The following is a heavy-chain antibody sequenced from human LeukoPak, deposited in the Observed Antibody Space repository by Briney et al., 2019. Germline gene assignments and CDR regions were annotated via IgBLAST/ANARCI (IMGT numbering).Heavy chain of an antibody. V-gene: IGHV1-18*01. CDR1: GYSCLNYG. CDR2: INPNNGDT. Sequence: ASVTVSFTASGYSCLNYGITWGRQAPGRGLEGMGWINPNNGDTKYSEKFQGRGTITTGTSTTTAYMEVRSLKSDDPAVYFCARARIIRVFDWITTRGSIDGFDIWGQGTMGTVSS. D-gene: IGHD3-9*01. CDR3: ARARIIRVFDWITTRGSIDGFDI. J-gene: IGHJ3*02.